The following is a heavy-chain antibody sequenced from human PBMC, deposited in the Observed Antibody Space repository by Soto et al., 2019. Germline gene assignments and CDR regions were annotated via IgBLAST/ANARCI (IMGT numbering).Heavy chain of an antibody. D-gene: IGHD2-2*02. Sequence: SQTLSLTCAISGDSVSSNSAAWNWIRQSPSRGLEWLGRTYYRSKWYNDYAVSVKSRITINPDTSKNQFSLRLNSVTPEDTAVYYCARGLFCSSTSCYTPFDYWGQGTLVTVSS. CDR1: GDSVSSNSAA. J-gene: IGHJ4*02. CDR2: TYYRSKWYN. CDR3: ARGLFCSSTSCYTPFDY. V-gene: IGHV6-1*01.